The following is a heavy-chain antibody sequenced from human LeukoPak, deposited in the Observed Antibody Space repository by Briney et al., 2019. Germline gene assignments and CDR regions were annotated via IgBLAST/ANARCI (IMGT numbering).Heavy chain of an antibody. J-gene: IGHJ4*02. CDR3: ARDSDGDYDILTGYYFRPFDY. CDR1: GFTFSSYG. Sequence: GGSLRLSCAASGFTFSSYGMHWVRQAPGKGLEWVAVIWYDGSNKYYADSVKGRFTISRDNSKNTLYLQMNSLRAEDTAVYYCARDSDGDYDILTGYYFRPFDYWGQGTLVTVSS. V-gene: IGHV3-33*01. D-gene: IGHD3-9*01. CDR2: IWYDGSNK.